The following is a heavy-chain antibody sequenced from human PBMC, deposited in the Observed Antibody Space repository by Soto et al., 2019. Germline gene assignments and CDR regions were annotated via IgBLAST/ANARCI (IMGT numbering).Heavy chain of an antibody. Sequence: QVQLVQSGAEVKKPGSSVKVSCKASGGTFSSYAISWVRQAPGQGLEWMGGIIPIFGTANYAQKFQGRVTITADESTGTAYMGLSSLRSEDTAVYYCAGGGGSTTTVVTVWYFDLWGRGTLVTVSS. D-gene: IGHD4-17*01. J-gene: IGHJ2*01. CDR1: GGTFSSYA. V-gene: IGHV1-69*12. CDR3: AGGGGSTTTVVTVWYFDL. CDR2: IIPIFGTA.